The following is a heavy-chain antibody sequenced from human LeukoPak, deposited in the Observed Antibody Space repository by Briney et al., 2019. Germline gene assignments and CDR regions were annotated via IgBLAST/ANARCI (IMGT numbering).Heavy chain of an antibody. V-gene: IGHV4-34*01. CDR2: INHSGST. D-gene: IGHD3-22*01. CDR1: GGSFSGYY. CDR3: ARRNSSGYYRVLDY. Sequence: PSETXSLTCAVYGGSFSGYYWSWLRQPPGKGVEWIGEINHSGSTNYKPSLKSRVTISVDTSKNQFSLKLSSVTAADTAVYYCARRNSSGYYRVLDYWGQGTLVTVSS. J-gene: IGHJ4*02.